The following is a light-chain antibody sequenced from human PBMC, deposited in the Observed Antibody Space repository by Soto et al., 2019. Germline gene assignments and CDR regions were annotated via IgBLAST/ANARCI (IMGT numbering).Light chain of an antibody. CDR3: AAWDDSLNGYV. Sequence: QPVLTQPPSASGTPGQRVTISCSGSSSNIGSNSVNWYQQVPGTAPELLIYSFDRRPSGVPERFSGSKSGTSASLAISGLQSEDEADYYCAAWDDSLNGYVFGPGTKLTVL. J-gene: IGLJ1*01. CDR2: SFD. V-gene: IGLV1-44*01. CDR1: SSNIGSNS.